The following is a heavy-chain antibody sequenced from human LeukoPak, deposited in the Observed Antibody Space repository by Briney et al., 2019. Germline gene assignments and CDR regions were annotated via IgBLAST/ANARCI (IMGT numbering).Heavy chain of an antibody. CDR2: IIPIFGTA. V-gene: IGHV1-69*05. CDR1: GGTFSSYA. CDR3: ARGITSAMVPYYFDY. D-gene: IGHD5-18*01. J-gene: IGHJ4*02. Sequence: SVKVSCKASGGTFSSYAISWVRQAPGQGLEWMGGIIPIFGTANYAQKFQGRVTITTDESTSTAYMELSSLRSDDTAVYYCARGITSAMVPYYFDYWGQGTLVTVSS.